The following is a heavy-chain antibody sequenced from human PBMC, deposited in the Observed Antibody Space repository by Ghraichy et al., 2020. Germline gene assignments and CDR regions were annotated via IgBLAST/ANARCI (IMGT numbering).Heavy chain of an antibody. Sequence: SQTLSLTCTVSGGSISSSSYYWGWIRQPPGKGLEWIGSIYYSGSTYYNPSLKSRVTISVDTSKNQFSLKLSSVTAADTAVYYCARHYTTSAAGPFDYWGQGTLVTVSS. D-gene: IGHD6-13*01. V-gene: IGHV4-39*07. CDR2: IYYSGST. CDR1: GGSISSSSYY. CDR3: ARHYTTSAAGPFDY. J-gene: IGHJ4*02.